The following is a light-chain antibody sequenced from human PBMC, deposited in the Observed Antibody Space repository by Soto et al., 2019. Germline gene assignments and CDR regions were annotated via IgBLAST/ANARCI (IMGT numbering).Light chain of an antibody. CDR2: ATS. CDR3: QQYGDWPLT. Sequence: EIVLTQSPATLSVSPGERATLSCRASQSVGNNFAWYQQTPGQAPRLLIFATSTRATGVPARFSGSGSGTEFTLTISRLQSEDFAGYYCQQYGDWPLTFGGGAKVEIE. CDR1: QSVGNN. V-gene: IGKV3-15*01. J-gene: IGKJ4*01.